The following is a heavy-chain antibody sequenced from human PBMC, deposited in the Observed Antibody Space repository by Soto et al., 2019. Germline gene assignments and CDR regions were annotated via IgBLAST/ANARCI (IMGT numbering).Heavy chain of an antibody. D-gene: IGHD3-10*01. V-gene: IGHV4-59*01. CDR3: ARELLWFGANWFDP. CDR1: GRSIISYY. CDR2: IYYSGST. Sequence: SETLSLTCTVSGRSIISYYWSWIHQPPGKGLEWIGYIYYSGSTNYNPSLKSRVTISVDTSKNQFSLKLSSVTAADTAVYYCARELLWFGANWFDPWGQGTLVTVS. J-gene: IGHJ5*02.